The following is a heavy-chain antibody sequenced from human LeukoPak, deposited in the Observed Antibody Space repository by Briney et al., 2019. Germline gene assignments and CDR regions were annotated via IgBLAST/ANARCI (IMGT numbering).Heavy chain of an antibody. V-gene: IGHV1-69*02. D-gene: IGHD5-24*01. Sequence: SVKLSCKASGGTLSSYTISWVRQAPGHGIEWMGRILPMLGIAIYAQKFQGRVTITADKSTSTAYMELSSLRSEDTAVYYCALEGMATLDAFDIWGQGTMVTVSS. J-gene: IGHJ3*02. CDR3: ALEGMATLDAFDI. CDR1: GGTLSSYT. CDR2: ILPMLGIA.